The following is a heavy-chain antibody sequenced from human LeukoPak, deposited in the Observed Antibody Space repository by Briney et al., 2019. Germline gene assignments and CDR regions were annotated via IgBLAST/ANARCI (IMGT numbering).Heavy chain of an antibody. V-gene: IGHV3-33*01. Sequence: GGSLRLSCAASGFTFSNYGMHWVRQAPGKGLEWVAVIWSDESNKYYAASVKGRFTISRDNFKNTLYLHMNRLRAEDTTVYYCARGVVGATTGWYFDLWGRGTLVTVSS. CDR2: IWSDESNK. J-gene: IGHJ2*01. D-gene: IGHD1-26*01. CDR1: GFTFSNYG. CDR3: ARGVVGATTGWYFDL.